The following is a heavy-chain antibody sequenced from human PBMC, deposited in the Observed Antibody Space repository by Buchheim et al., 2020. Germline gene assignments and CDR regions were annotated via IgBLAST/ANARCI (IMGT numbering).Heavy chain of an antibody. CDR3: AKVFGDYSADY. CDR2: ISYDGSNK. Sequence: QVQLVESGGGVVQPGRSLRLSCAASGFTFSSYGMHWVRQAPGKGLEWVAVISYDGSNKYYADSVQGRFTISRDNSKNTLYLQMNSLRAEDTAVYYCAKVFGDYSADYWGQGTL. V-gene: IGHV3-30*18. CDR1: GFTFSSYG. D-gene: IGHD4-17*01. J-gene: IGHJ4*02.